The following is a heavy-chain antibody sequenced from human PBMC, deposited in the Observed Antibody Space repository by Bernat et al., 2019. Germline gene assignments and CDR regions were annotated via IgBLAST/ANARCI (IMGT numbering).Heavy chain of an antibody. J-gene: IGHJ6*02. V-gene: IGHV3-7*03. D-gene: IGHD6-19*01. CDR3: ARATIAVAGTPPYYYYGMDV. Sequence: EVQLVESGGGLVQPGGSPRLSCAASGFTFSSYWMSWVRQAPGKGLEWVANIKQDGSEKYYVDSVKGRFTISRDNAKNSLYLQMNSLRAEDTAVYYCARATIAVAGTPPYYYYGMDVWGQGTTVTVSS. CDR1: GFTFSSYW. CDR2: IKQDGSEK.